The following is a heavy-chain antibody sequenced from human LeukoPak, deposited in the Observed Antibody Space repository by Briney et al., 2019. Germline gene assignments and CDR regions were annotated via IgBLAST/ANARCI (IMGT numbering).Heavy chain of an antibody. CDR3: ARDHIKTWYSSSSSWFDP. CDR2: IYYSGST. Sequence: GSLRLSCAASGFTFSSYAMSWVRQAPGKGLEWIGYIYYSGSTYYNPSLKSRVTISVDTSKNQFSLKLSSVTAADTAVYYCARDHIKTWYSSSSSWFDPWGQGTLVTVSS. CDR1: GFTFSSYA. D-gene: IGHD6-13*01. J-gene: IGHJ5*02. V-gene: IGHV4-59*12.